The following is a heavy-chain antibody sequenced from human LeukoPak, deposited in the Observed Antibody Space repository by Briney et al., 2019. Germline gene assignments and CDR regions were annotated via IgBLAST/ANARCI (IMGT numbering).Heavy chain of an antibody. D-gene: IGHD5-12*01. V-gene: IGHV4-31*03. CDR2: IYYSGTT. CDR1: GGPISTDGYY. Sequence: SQTLSLTCTVSGGPISTDGYYWSWIRQHPGTGLTWIGYIYYSGTTYYNPSLKSRVTISVDTSRNQFPLKLTSVTAADTAMYYCARATYSGPDYWGQGTLVTVSS. CDR3: ARATYSGPDY. J-gene: IGHJ4*02.